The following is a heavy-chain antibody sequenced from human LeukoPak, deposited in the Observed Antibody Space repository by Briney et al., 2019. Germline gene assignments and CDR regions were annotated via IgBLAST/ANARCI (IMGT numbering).Heavy chain of an antibody. J-gene: IGHJ4*02. CDR1: VFTFSSCT. CDR3: ARGEPGTTMGVDF. D-gene: IGHD1-1*01. CDR2: MSSDGSNK. V-gene: IGHV3-30*04. Sequence: GGALRLSCAASVFTFSSCTMHWVRQAPGKGLEWVAIMSSDGSNKYYGDSVKGRFTVSRDTSKNTVYLQMNSLRAEDTAVYYCARGEPGTTMGVDFWGQGTLVTVSS.